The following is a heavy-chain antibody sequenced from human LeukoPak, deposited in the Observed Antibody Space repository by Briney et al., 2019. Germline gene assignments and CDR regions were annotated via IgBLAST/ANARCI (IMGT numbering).Heavy chain of an antibody. CDR2: FDPEDGET. D-gene: IGHD3-10*01. V-gene: IGHV1-24*01. J-gene: IGHJ4*02. Sequence: ASVNVSCNVSAYTLTLLSMHWVRHPPGQGHERMGGFDPEDGETIYAQKFQGRVSMTEDTSTDTAYMELSSLRSGDTAVYYCATVGVLWFREGYFDYWGQGTLVTVSS. CDR3: ATVGVLWFREGYFDY. CDR1: AYTLTLLS.